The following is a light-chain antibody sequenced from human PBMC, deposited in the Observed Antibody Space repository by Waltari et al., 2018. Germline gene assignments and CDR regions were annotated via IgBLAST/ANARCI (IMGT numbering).Light chain of an antibody. V-gene: IGKV1-9*01. CDR2: AAS. J-gene: IGKJ3*01. Sequence: NQLTQSPSSLSASVGDRVTITCRASQGISSYLAWYQQKPGKAPKLLIYAASTLQSGVPSRFSGSGSGTDFTLTISSLQPEDFATYYCQQLNSYPAFGPGTKVDIK. CDR3: QQLNSYPA. CDR1: QGISSY.